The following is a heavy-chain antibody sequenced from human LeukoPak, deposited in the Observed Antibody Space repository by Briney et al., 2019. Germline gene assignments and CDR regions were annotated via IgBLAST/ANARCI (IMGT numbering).Heavy chain of an antibody. D-gene: IGHD6-19*01. J-gene: IGHJ1*01. V-gene: IGHV1-8*01. CDR3: ARVGEVAVAGTTAEYFQH. CDR2: MNPNSGNT. CDR1: GYTFTSYD. Sequence: GAPVKVSCKAFGYTFTSYDINWVRQATGQGLERMGWMNPNSGNTGYAQKFQGRVTMTRNTSISTAYMELSSLRSEDTAVYYCARVGEVAVAGTTAEYFQHWGQGTLVTVSS.